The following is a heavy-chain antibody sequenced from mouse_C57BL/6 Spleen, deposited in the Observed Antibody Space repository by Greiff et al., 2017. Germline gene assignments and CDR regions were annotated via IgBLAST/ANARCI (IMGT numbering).Heavy chain of an antibody. Sequence: VQLQQSGAELVKPGASVKLSCTASGFNIKDYYIHWVKQRTEQGLEWIGRIDPEDGETKYAPKFPGKATITADTSSNTAYLQLSSLTSEDTAVYYCAGYGNYAYFDVWGTGTTVTVSS. V-gene: IGHV14-2*01. CDR2: IDPEDGET. D-gene: IGHD2-1*01. J-gene: IGHJ1*03. CDR3: AGYGNYAYFDV. CDR1: GFNIKDYY.